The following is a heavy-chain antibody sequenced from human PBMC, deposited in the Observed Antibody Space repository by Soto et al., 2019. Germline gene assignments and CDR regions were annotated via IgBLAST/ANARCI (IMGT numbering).Heavy chain of an antibody. CDR2: IIPIAAIA. CDR3: ARGSTIVRGAPSWFDT. V-gene: IGHV1-69*02. CDR1: GGTFSRYT. Sequence: QVQLVQSGAEVKKPGSSVKVSCNASGGTFSRYTINWVRQAPGQGLEWMGRIIPIAAIANYTQKFQGRVTITVDKSSTTAYMELSSLRSDDTAVYYCARGSTIVRGAPSWFDTWGQGTLVTVSS. D-gene: IGHD3-10*01. J-gene: IGHJ5*02.